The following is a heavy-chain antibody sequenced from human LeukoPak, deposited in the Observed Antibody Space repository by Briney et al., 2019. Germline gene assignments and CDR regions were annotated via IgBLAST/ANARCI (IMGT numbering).Heavy chain of an antibody. D-gene: IGHD2-2*01. J-gene: IGHJ6*03. Sequence: ASVKVSCKASGYTFTSYGISWVRQAPGQGLEWMGWISAYNGNTNYAQKLQGRVTMTTDTSTSTAYMELRSLRSDDTAVYYCARAVVPAVIGGYYYYYYMDVWGKGTTVTVSS. CDR2: ISAYNGNT. CDR3: ARAVVPAVIGGYYYYYYMDV. V-gene: IGHV1-18*01. CDR1: GYTFTSYG.